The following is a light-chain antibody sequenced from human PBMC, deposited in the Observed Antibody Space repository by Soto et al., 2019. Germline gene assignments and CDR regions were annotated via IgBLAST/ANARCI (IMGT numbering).Light chain of an antibody. CDR1: QSVSSN. CDR3: QQYNYWPPSLT. Sequence: EIVMTQSPATLSVSPWERATLSCRASQSVSSNLAWYQQKPGQAPRLLIYGASTRATGIPARFSGSGSGTSVTLTISSLQSEDFAVYYCQQYNYWPPSLTFGGGTVVEIK. J-gene: IGKJ4*01. CDR2: GAS. V-gene: IGKV3D-15*01.